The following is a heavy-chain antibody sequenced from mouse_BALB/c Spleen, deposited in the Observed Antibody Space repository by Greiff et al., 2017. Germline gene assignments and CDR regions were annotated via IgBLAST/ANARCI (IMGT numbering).Heavy chain of an antibody. CDR2: IYPGSGST. CDR1: GYTFTSYW. CDR3: TREGGYYPLLHFDY. J-gene: IGHJ2*01. Sequence: LQQPGSELVRPGASVKLSCKASGYTFTSYWMHWVKQRPGQGLEWIGNIYPGSGSTNYDEKFKSKATLTVDTSSSTAYMQLSSLTSEDSAVYDCTREGGYYPLLHFDYWGQGTTLTVSS. D-gene: IGHD2-3*01. V-gene: IGHV1S22*01.